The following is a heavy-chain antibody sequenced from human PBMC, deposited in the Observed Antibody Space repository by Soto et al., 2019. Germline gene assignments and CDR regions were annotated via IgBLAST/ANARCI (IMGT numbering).Heavy chain of an antibody. CDR3: ARDIIVVVPAAPELDAFDI. J-gene: IGHJ3*02. CDR1: GGTFSSYT. V-gene: IGHV1-69*04. CDR2: IIPILGIA. Sequence: SVKVSCKASGGTFSSYTISWVRQAPGQGLEWMGRIIPILGIANYAQKFQGRVTITADKSTSTAYMELSSLRSEDTAVYYCARDIIVVVPAAPELDAFDIWGQGTMVTVSS. D-gene: IGHD2-2*01.